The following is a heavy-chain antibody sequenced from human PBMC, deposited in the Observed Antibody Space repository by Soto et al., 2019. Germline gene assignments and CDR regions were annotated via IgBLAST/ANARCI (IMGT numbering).Heavy chain of an antibody. CDR2: INPNSGGT. Sequence: ASVKVSCKASGYSFTGYYMHWVRQAPGQGLEWMGWINPNSGGTNYAQKFQGWVTMTRDTSISTAYMALSRLRSDDTAVYYCARADSSGLGFDYWGQGTLVTVSS. V-gene: IGHV1-2*04. J-gene: IGHJ4*02. CDR1: GYSFTGYY. D-gene: IGHD3-22*01. CDR3: ARADSSGLGFDY.